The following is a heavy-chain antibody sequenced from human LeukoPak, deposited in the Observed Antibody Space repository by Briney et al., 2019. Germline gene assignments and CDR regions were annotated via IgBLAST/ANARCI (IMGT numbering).Heavy chain of an antibody. CDR2: IKQDGSEK. Sequence: GGSLRLSCGASGFTFSTYWMSWVRQAPGKGLEWVANIKQDGSEKYYVDSVKGRFTISRDNAKTSLYLQMNSLRAEDTALYYCARELEDNWNDVGAFDIWGQGTMVTVSS. CDR1: GFTFSTYW. J-gene: IGHJ3*02. CDR3: ARELEDNWNDVGAFDI. D-gene: IGHD1-20*01. V-gene: IGHV3-7*03.